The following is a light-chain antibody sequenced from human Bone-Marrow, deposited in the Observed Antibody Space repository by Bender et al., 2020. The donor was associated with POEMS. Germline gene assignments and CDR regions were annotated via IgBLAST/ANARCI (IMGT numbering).Light chain of an antibody. J-gene: IGLJ3*02. Sequence: SYVLTQPPSVSVAPGQTARVTCGGNNIGRQSVHWYQQKPGQAPVLVVFDDSDRPSGIPERFSGSNFGNTATLTVSGTQAMDEADYYCQAWDTTTVLFGGGTKLTVL. V-gene: IGLV3-21*02. CDR2: DDS. CDR3: QAWDTTTVL. CDR1: NIGRQS.